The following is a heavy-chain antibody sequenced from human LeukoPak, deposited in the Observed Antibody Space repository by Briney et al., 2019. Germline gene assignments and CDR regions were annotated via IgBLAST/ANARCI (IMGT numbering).Heavy chain of an antibody. D-gene: IGHD5-18*01. CDR3: TRGPIQQWPYYGMDV. CDR2: IRSKTYGGTT. CDR1: GFTFGDHA. Sequence: GGSLRLSCTASGFTFGDHAMSWVRQAPGKGLEWVGFIRSKTYGGTTEYAASVKGRFTISRDDSKSIAYLQMNSLKTEDTAVYYCTRGPIQQWPYYGMDVWGQGTTVTVS. V-gene: IGHV3-49*04. J-gene: IGHJ6*02.